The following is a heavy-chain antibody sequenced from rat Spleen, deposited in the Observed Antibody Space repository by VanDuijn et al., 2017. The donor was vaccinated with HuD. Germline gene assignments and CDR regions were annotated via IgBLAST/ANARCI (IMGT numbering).Heavy chain of an antibody. CDR1: GHSITSSYR. CDR2: INSAGST. Sequence: EVQLQESGPGLVKPSQSLSLTCSVTGHSITSSYRWHWIRKFPGNKLEWMGYINSAGSTNYNPSLKSRISITRATSKNKFFLQVNSVKTEDTATYYCARSEGVHYYRPVADWGQGTLVTVSS. J-gene: IGHJ3*01. CDR3: ARSEGVHYYRPVAD. V-gene: IGHV3-3*01. D-gene: IGHD1-1*01.